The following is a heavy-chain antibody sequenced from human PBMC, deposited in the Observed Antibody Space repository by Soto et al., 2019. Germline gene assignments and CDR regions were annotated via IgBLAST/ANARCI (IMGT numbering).Heavy chain of an antibody. CDR2: ISYDGSNK. CDR1: GFTFSSYA. V-gene: IGHV3-30-3*01. CDR3: ARGTYGGNSHWNWFDP. Sequence: QVQLVESGGGVVQPGRSLRLSCAASGFTFSSYAMHWVRQAPGKGLEWVAVISYDGSNKYYADSVKGRFTISRDNSKNTLYLQMNSLRAEDTAVYYCARGTYGGNSHWNWFDPWGQGTLVTVSS. D-gene: IGHD2-21*02. J-gene: IGHJ5*02.